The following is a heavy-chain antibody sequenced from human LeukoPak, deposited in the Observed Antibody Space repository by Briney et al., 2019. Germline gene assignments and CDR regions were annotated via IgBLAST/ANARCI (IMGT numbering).Heavy chain of an antibody. CDR2: ITAYNDNT. CDR3: ARDLRRGSSSWYVSGGDY. CDR1: GYTFTSYG. V-gene: IGHV1-18*01. D-gene: IGHD6-13*01. J-gene: IGHJ4*02. Sequence: ASVKVSCKASGYTFTSYGVSWVRQAPGQGLEWMGWITAYNDNTYYAQKLQGRVAMTTDTSTSTAYMELRSLRSDDTAVYYCARDLRRGSSSWYVSGGDYWGQGTLVTVSS.